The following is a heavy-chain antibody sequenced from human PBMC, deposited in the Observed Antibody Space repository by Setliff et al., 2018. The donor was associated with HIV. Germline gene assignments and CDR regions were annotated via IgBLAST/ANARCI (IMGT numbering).Heavy chain of an antibody. D-gene: IGHD3-9*01. Sequence: ASVKVSCKPSGYTFTTYGLSWVRQAPGQGLEWMGWISTYSDETSSSQNLQGRLTMTTDTSTSTAYMELRSLRSDDTAVYYCAMYYDILTGYSNWFDPWGQGTLVTVSS. CDR1: GYTFTTYG. CDR2: ISTYSDET. J-gene: IGHJ5*02. V-gene: IGHV1-18*01. CDR3: AMYYDILTGYSNWFDP.